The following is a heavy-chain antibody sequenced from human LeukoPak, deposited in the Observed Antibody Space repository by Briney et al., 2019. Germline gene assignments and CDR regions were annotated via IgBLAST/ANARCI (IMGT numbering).Heavy chain of an antibody. Sequence: SQTLSVTCAISGDSVSTSSVSTNSVAWNWIRQSPSRGLEWLGRTYYRSKWYNDYAVSVKSRITVNPDTSKNQFSLQLNSVTPEDTAVYYCARGIYRAFDVWGQGTLVTVSS. CDR2: TYYRSKWYN. CDR1: GDSVSTSSVSTNSVA. D-gene: IGHD3-3*01. V-gene: IGHV6-1*01. CDR3: ARGIYRAFDV. J-gene: IGHJ3*01.